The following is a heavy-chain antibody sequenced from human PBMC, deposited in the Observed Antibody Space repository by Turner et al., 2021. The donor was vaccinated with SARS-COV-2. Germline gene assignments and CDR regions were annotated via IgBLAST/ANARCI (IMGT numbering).Heavy chain of an antibody. CDR2: IDHSGDT. D-gene: IGHD6-13*01. CDR1: YIGSYF. V-gene: IGHV4-59*01. CDR3: ARSGDSWPHDF. J-gene: IGHJ4*02. Sequence: QVLLRGSGPGRVRPSENLSLNCNVNYIGSYFWSWIRQRPGKTLEWIAYIDHSGDTSYKPSLKSRVTISIDTSQNQISLKLRSVTAADTAVYFCARSGDSWPHDFWGPGTLVTVSS.